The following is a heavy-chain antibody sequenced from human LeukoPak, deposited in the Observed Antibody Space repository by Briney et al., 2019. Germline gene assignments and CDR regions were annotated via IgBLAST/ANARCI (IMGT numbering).Heavy chain of an antibody. CDR2: ISSSGSTI. J-gene: IGHJ5*02. V-gene: IGHV3-48*03. CDR1: GFTFSCYE. CDR3: ARDARQQLDP. D-gene: IGHD6-13*01. Sequence: PGGSLKLFCATSGFTFSCYEMNLVPQAPGKGPEWVSYISSSGSTIYYADSVKGRFTISRDNAKNSLYLQMNSLRAEDTAVYYCARDARQQLDPWGQGTLVTVSS.